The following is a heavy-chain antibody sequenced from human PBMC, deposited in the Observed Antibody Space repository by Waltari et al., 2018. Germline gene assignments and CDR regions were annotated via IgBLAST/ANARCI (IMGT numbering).Heavy chain of an antibody. Sequence: EVQLVESGGGLVQPGRSLRLSCAASGFTFDDYAMHWVRQAPGKGLEWVSGISWNSGSIGYADSVKGRFTISRDNAKNSLYLQMNSLRAEDTALYYCAKAGVAVADPRWFDYWGQGTLVTVSS. V-gene: IGHV3-9*01. CDR2: ISWNSGSI. J-gene: IGHJ4*02. CDR3: AKAGVAVADPRWFDY. D-gene: IGHD6-19*01. CDR1: GFTFDDYA.